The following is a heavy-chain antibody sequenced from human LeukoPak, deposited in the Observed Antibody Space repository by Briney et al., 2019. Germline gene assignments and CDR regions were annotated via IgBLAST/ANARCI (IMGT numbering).Heavy chain of an antibody. CDR1: GFTFSSYA. CDR2: ISGSGGST. D-gene: IGHD3-3*01. CDR3: ANSKTAFTFFGERDKINVFDI. Sequence: GGSLRLSCAASGFTFSSYAMSWVRQAPGKGLEWVSAISGSGGSTYYADSVKGRFTISRDNSKNTLYLQMNSLRAEDTAVYYCANSKTAFTFFGERDKINVFDIWGKGKMVTVFS. J-gene: IGHJ3*02. V-gene: IGHV3-23*01.